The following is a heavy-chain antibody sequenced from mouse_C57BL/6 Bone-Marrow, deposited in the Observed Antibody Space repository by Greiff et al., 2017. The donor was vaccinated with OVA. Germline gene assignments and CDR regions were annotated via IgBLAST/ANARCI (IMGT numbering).Heavy chain of an antibody. CDR3: TTYDYKAY. V-gene: IGHV14-4*01. J-gene: IGHJ3*01. CDR1: GFNIKDDY. Sequence: VQLQQSGAELVRPGASVKLSCTASGFNIKDDYMHWVKQRPEQGLEWIGWIDPENGDTEYASKFQGKATITADTSSNTAYLQLSSLTSEDTAVYYCTTYDYKAYWGQGTLVTVSA. D-gene: IGHD2-4*01. CDR2: IDPENGDT.